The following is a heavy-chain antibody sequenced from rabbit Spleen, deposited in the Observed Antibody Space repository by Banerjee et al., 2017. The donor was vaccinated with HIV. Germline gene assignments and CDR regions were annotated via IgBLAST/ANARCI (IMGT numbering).Heavy chain of an antibody. J-gene: IGHJ2*01. CDR3: ARNYVNTFDP. V-gene: IGHV1S40*01. Sequence: QSLEESGGGLVKPGASLTLTCTVSGFSFSSNWICWVRQAPGKGLEWIACIDSSDGDTDYANWPKGRFTISKASSTTVTLQMTSLTAADTATYFCARNYVNTFDPWGQGTLVTVS. CDR2: IDSSDGDT. D-gene: IGHD1-1*01. CDR1: GFSFSSNW.